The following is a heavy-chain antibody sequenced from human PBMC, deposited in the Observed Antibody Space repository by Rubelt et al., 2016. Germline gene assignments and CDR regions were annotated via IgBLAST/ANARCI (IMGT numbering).Heavy chain of an antibody. CDR1: GYTFTGYG. CDR2: IIPILGIA. J-gene: IGHJ3*02. D-gene: IGHD4-17*01. Sequence: QVQLVQSGAEVKKPGASVKVSCKASGYTFTGYGISWVRQAPGQGLEWMGRIIPILGIANYAQKFQGRVTITADKSTSTAYMELSSLRSEDTAVYYCARDYGDNGPDAFDIWGQGTVVTVSS. V-gene: IGHV1-69*04. CDR3: ARDYGDNGPDAFDI.